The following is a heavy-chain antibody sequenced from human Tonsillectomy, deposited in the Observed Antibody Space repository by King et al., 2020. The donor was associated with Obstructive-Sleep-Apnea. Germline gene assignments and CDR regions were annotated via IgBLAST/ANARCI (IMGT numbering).Heavy chain of an antibody. CDR3: VRRSTNGRGNWFDP. Sequence: LQLQESGPGLLKPLETLSLICNVSGGSITNSYWSWIRQTPGRGLEWIAYVSHTGNTHYNPSLRSRTTISVDTSKNQFSLKLNSVTTSDTAVYYCVRRSTNGRGNWFDPWGQGTLVTVSS. J-gene: IGHJ5*02. D-gene: IGHD6-13*01. CDR1: GGSITNSY. V-gene: IGHV4-59*01. CDR2: VSHTGNT.